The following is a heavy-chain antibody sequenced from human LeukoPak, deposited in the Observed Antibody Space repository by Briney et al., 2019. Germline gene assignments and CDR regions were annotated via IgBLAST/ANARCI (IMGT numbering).Heavy chain of an antibody. J-gene: IGHJ4*02. Sequence: GGSLRLSCAASGFTFSDYYMSWIRQAPGKGLEWVSYISSSGSTIYYADSVKGRFTISRDNAKNSLYLQMNSLRAEDTAVYYCARELPYCSSTSCSKAGFDYWGQGTLVTVSS. V-gene: IGHV3-11*01. D-gene: IGHD2-2*01. CDR2: ISSSGSTI. CDR1: GFTFSDYY. CDR3: ARELPYCSSTSCSKAGFDY.